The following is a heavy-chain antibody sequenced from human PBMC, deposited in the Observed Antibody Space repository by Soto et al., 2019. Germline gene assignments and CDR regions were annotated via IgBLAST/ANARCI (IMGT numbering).Heavy chain of an antibody. Sequence: EVQLVESGGGLVKPGGSLRLSYAASGFTFSNAWMNWVRQAPGKGLEWVGRIESKTDGGTTDYAAPVKGRFTISRDDSKNTLYLQMNSLKTEDTAVYYCTTEISGPVDYWGQGTLVTVSS. CDR3: TTEISGPVDY. J-gene: IGHJ4*02. CDR2: IESKTDGGTT. D-gene: IGHD3-10*01. CDR1: GFTFSNAW. V-gene: IGHV3-15*07.